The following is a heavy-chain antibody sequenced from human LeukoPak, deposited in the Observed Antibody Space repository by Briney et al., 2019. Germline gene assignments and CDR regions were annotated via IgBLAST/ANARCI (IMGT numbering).Heavy chain of an antibody. CDR2: IIPIFGTA. J-gene: IGHJ3*02. CDR1: GGTFSSYA. CDR3: ARALVGIAVAGTAFDI. V-gene: IGHV1-69*01. Sequence: SVKVSCKASGGTFSSYAISWVRQAPGQGLEWMGGIIPIFGTANYAQKFQGRVTITADESTSTAYIELSSLRSEDTAVYYCARALVGIAVAGTAFDIWGQGTMVTVSS. D-gene: IGHD6-19*01.